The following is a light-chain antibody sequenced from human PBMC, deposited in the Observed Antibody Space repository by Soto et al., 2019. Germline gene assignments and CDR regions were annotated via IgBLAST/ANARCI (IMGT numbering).Light chain of an antibody. Sequence: QSALTQPASVSGSPGQSITISCTGTNRDVGTYNLVSWYQQHPGKAPKVMIYEVSKRPSGVSNRFSGSKSGNTASLTISGLQAEDEADYYCCSHAGSSTYVFGTGTKVTVL. CDR2: EVS. CDR1: NRDVGTYNL. V-gene: IGLV2-23*02. J-gene: IGLJ1*01. CDR3: CSHAGSSTYV.